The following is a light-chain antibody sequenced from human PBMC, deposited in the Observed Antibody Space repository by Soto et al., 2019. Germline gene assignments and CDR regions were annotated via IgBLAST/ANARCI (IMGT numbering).Light chain of an antibody. V-gene: IGKV1-5*03. CDR1: QSIGSW. CDR2: KAS. J-gene: IGKJ2*01. Sequence: DNQMTQSPSTLSASVRDRVTITCRASQSIGSWLAWYKQTPGEAPKLLIYKASTLESGVPSRFSGSGSGTEFTLTISSLQPDDFVTYYCQQYNTYPSTFGQGTKLDIK. CDR3: QQYNTYPST.